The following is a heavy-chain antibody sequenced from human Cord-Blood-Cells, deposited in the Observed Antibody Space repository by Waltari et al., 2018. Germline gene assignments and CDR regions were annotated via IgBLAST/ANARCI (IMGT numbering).Heavy chain of an antibody. CDR1: GGSFSGYY. CDR3: ARGLAIAAAGNRGLGY. Sequence: QVQLQQWGAGLLKPSETLSLTCAVYGGSFSGYYWRWIRQPPGKGLEWIGEINHSGRTNYTPSLKSRVTRSVDTSKNQFSLKLSSVTAADTAVYYCARGLAIAAAGNRGLGYWGQGTLVTVSS. D-gene: IGHD6-13*01. J-gene: IGHJ4*02. V-gene: IGHV4-34*01. CDR2: INHSGRT.